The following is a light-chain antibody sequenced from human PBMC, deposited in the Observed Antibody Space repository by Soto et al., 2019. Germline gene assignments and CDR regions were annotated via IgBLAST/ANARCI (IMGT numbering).Light chain of an antibody. J-gene: IGKJ1*01. CDR1: QSISRW. CDR3: QQYSTYWA. Sequence: DIQMTQSPSTLSASLGDRVTITCRASQSISRWLAWYQQRPGKAPRLLIYDASHLESGVPSRFSGSGSGTEFTLTISSLQSDDSATYFCQQYSTYWAVGQGTKVDIK. V-gene: IGKV1-5*01. CDR2: DAS.